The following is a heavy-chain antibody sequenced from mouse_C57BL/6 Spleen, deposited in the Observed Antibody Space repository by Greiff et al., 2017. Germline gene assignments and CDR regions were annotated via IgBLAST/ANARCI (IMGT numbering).Heavy chain of an antibody. J-gene: IGHJ1*03. CDR1: GFTFSSYA. V-gene: IGHV5-4*01. Sequence: EVQRVESGGGLVKPGGSLKLSCAASGFTFSSYAMSWVRQTPEKRLEWVATISDGGSYTYYPDNVKGRFTISRDNAKNNLYLQMSHLKSEDTAMYYCARGGYGSSPYWYFDVWGTGTTVTVSS. CDR2: ISDGGSYT. D-gene: IGHD1-1*01. CDR3: ARGGYGSSPYWYFDV.